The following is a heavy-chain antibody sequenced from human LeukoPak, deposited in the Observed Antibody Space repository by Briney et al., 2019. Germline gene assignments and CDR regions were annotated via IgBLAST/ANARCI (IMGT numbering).Heavy chain of an antibody. V-gene: IGHV3-30*18. CDR2: ISYEGGTQ. J-gene: IGHJ5*02. CDR1: GFTFSNAW. CDR3: AKEGTPQVSTWYDL. D-gene: IGHD3-10*01. Sequence: GGSLRLSCATSGFTFSNAWMSWVRQAPGKGLEWVAVISYEGGTQHYADSVKGRFIISRDNPRNTLYLQMNILRTEDTAVYYCAKEGTPQVSTWYDLWGQGTQVIVSS.